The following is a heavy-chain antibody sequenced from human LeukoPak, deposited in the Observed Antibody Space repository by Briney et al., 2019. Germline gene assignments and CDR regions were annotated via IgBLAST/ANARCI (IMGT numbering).Heavy chain of an antibody. CDR1: GGSISSSSYY. D-gene: IGHD6-13*01. J-gene: IGHJ5*01. V-gene: IGHV4-39*07. CDR2: IYYSGNT. CDR3: ARWYSSSWYNWFDS. Sequence: SETLSLTCTVSGGSISSSSYYWGWIRQPPGKGLEWIGSIYYSGNTYYNPSLKSRVTISLDTPKNQFSLKLTSVTAADTAVYYCARWYSSSWYNWFDSWGQGTLVTVSS.